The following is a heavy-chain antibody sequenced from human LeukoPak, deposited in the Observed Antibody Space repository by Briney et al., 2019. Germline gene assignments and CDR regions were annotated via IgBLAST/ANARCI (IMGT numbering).Heavy chain of an antibody. J-gene: IGHJ5*02. V-gene: IGHV1-24*01. CDR3: ATAYIAAAGDNWLDP. CDR1: GYTLTELS. CDR2: FDPEDGET. D-gene: IGHD6-13*01. Sequence: ASVKVSCKVSGYTLTELSMHWVRQAPGKGLEWMGGFDPEDGETIYAQKFQGRVTMTEDTSTDTAYMELSSLRSEDTAVYYCATAYIAAAGDNWLDPWGQGTLVTVSS.